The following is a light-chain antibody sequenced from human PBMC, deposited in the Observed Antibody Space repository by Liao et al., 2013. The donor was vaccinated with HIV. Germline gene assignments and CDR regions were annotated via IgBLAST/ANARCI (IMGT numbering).Light chain of an antibody. V-gene: IGLV3-1*01. Sequence: SYELSQPTAVSVSPGQTASVTCSGDRLGEKHVCWYQQKPGQSPVLILYQDANRPSGIPERFSGSTSGNAATLTISGTQAMDEAAYYCQAWDIITGVFGAGTTLTVL. CDR2: QDA. J-gene: IGLJ3*02. CDR1: RLGEKH. CDR3: QAWDIITGV.